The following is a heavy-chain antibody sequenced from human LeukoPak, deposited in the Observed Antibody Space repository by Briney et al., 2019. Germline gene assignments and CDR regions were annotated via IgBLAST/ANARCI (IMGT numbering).Heavy chain of an antibody. CDR2: IRYDGSNK. CDR1: GFTFSSYG. V-gene: IGHV3-30*02. CDR3: AKETMVRGAINY. D-gene: IGHD3-10*01. J-gene: IGHJ4*02. Sequence: GGSLRLSCAASGFTFSSYGMHWVRKAPGKGLEWVAFIRYDGSNKYYADSVKGRFTISRDNSKNTLYLQMNSLRAEDTAVYYCAKETMVRGAINYWGQGTLVTVSS.